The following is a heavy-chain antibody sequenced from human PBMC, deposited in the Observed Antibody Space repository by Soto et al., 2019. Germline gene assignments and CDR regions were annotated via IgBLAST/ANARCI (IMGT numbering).Heavy chain of an antibody. Sequence: ASVKVSCKASGYTFTSYYMHWVRQAPGQGLEWMAIINPMGGSTSYAQKFQGRVTLTSDTSTSTVYMELSSLRFEDTALFYCARDLAAGDLWGQGTLVTVSS. D-gene: IGHD6-13*01. V-gene: IGHV1-46*01. J-gene: IGHJ5*02. CDR3: ARDLAAGDL. CDR2: INPMGGST. CDR1: GYTFTSYY.